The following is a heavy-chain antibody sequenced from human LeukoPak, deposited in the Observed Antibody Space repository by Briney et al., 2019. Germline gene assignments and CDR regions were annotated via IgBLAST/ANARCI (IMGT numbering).Heavy chain of an antibody. CDR1: GFSFGSSG. J-gene: IGHJ6*03. V-gene: IGHV3-21*01. CDR3: ARADGSGAGYYMDV. CDR2: IGSTGSDR. Sequence: PGGSLRLSCAASGFSFGSSGINWVRQAPGRGLEWVASIGSTGSDRYYADSVKGRFTISRDNAKNSLYLQMNSLRAEDTAVYYCARADGSGAGYYMDVWGKGTTVTVSS. D-gene: IGHD1-26*01.